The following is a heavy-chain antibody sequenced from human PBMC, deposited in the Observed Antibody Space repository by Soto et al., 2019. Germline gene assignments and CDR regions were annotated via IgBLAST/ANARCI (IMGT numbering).Heavy chain of an antibody. Sequence: GGSLRLSCAASGFTFSSYAMHWVRQAPGKGLEWVAVISYDGSNKYYADSVKGRFTISRENSKNTLYLQMNGLRAEDTAVYYCARDYYDILTGYSYYFDYWGQGTLVTVSS. CDR2: ISYDGSNK. J-gene: IGHJ4*02. CDR1: GFTFSSYA. D-gene: IGHD3-9*01. CDR3: ARDYYDILTGYSYYFDY. V-gene: IGHV3-30-3*01.